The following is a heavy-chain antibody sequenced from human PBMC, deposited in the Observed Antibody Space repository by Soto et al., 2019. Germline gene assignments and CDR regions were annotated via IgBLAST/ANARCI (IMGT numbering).Heavy chain of an antibody. J-gene: IGHJ5*02. CDR1: GFSLSTSGMC. D-gene: IGHD3-10*01. V-gene: IGHV2-70*01. CDR2: IDWDDDK. CDR3: ARILYYYGSGSYYPRGFDP. Sequence: SGPTLVNHTQTLTLTCTFSGFSLSTSGMCVSWIRQPPGKALEWLALIDWDDDKYYSTSLKTRLTISKDTSKNQVVLTMTNMDPVDTATYYCARILYYYGSGSYYPRGFDPWGQGTLVTVSS.